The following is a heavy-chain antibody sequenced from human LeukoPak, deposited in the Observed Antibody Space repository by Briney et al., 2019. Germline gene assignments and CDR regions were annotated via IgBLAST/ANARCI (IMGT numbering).Heavy chain of an antibody. D-gene: IGHD4-11*01. CDR1: GFTFCSYA. J-gene: IGHJ4*02. CDR2: ISSNGGST. CDR3: ARPLPYTAIDY. Sequence: GGSLRLSCAASGFTFCSYAMHWVRQAPGKGLEYVSAISSNGGSTYYANSVKGRFTISRGNSKNTLYIQMGSLRAEDMAVYYCARPLPYTAIDYWGQGTLVTVSS. V-gene: IGHV3-64*01.